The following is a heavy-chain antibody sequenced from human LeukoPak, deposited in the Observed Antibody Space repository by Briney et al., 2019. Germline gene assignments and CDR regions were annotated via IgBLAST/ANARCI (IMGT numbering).Heavy chain of an antibody. Sequence: GGSQRLSCAASGFTFRSYSMHWVRQAPGMGLEWVAYIQFDGREENYADSVKGRFTASRDNSKNTLFLQMNSLRPEDTAVYYCAKCCRGDADHWGQGTLVTVSS. CDR1: GFTFRSYS. J-gene: IGHJ4*02. D-gene: IGHD2-21*02. CDR3: AKCCRGDADH. CDR2: IQFDGREE. V-gene: IGHV3-30*02.